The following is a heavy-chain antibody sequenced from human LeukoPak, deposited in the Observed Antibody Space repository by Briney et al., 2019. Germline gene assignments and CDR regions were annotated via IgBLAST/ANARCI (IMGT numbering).Heavy chain of an antibody. V-gene: IGHV3-7*01. D-gene: IGHD6-13*01. Sequence: PGGSLRLSCAASGFIVSSYYMSWVRQAPGKGLECVAHKNPDGGQEPCVDSVKGRFTVSRDNAKNSVFLQMNGLRVEDTAMYYCARWRGQQSEFDLWGQGTLVTVSS. J-gene: IGHJ4*02. CDR1: GFIVSSYY. CDR2: KNPDGGQE. CDR3: ARWRGQQSEFDL.